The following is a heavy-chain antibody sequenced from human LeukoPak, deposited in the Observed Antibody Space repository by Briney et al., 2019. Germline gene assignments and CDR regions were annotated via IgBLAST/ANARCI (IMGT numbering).Heavy chain of an antibody. Sequence: SETLSLTCTVSGGSISSYYWSWIRQPPGKGLEWIGYIYHSGSTNYNPSLKSRVTISVDTSKNQFSLKLSSVTAADTAVYYCARHGLTGYNWLDPWGQGTLVTVSS. D-gene: IGHD7-27*01. CDR1: GGSISSYY. CDR3: ARHGLTGYNWLDP. CDR2: IYHSGST. V-gene: IGHV4-59*08. J-gene: IGHJ5*02.